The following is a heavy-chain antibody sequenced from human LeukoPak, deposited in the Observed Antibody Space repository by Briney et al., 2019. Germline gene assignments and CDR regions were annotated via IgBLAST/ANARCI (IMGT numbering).Heavy chain of an antibody. CDR3: ARGPDFWSGYGGRGWFDP. V-gene: IGHV3-30*03. D-gene: IGHD3-3*01. CDR1: GFTFSNYG. Sequence: GGTLRLSCAASGFTFSNYGMSWVRQAPGKGLEWVAVISYDGSNKYYADSVKGRFTISRDNSKNTLYLQMNSLRAEDTAVYYCARGPDFWSGYGGRGWFDPWGQGTLVTVSS. J-gene: IGHJ5*02. CDR2: ISYDGSNK.